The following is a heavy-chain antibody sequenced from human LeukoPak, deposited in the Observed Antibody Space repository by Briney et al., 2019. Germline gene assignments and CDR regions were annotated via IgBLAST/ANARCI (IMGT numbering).Heavy chain of an antibody. CDR3: AAPGRVGPSHHMNYYYYMDV. CDR1: GYTFTSYY. J-gene: IGHJ6*03. CDR2: INPSGGYT. V-gene: IGHV1-46*03. D-gene: IGHD2-21*01. Sequence: ASVKVSCKASGYTFTSYYIHWVRQAPGQGLEWMGIINPSGGYTSNEQKFQGRVTMTRDMSTSTVYMELSSLRSEDTAVYYCAAPGRVGPSHHMNYYYYMDVWGKGTTVTISS.